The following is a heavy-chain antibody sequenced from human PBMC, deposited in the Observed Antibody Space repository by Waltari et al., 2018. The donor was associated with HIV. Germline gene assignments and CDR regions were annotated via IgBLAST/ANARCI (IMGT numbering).Heavy chain of an antibody. V-gene: IGHV4-59*01. CDR1: GGSISSYY. CDR3: ARVPLYYDILTGDFDI. D-gene: IGHD3-9*01. CDR2: IYYSGST. Sequence: QVQLQESGPGLVKPSETLSLTCTVPGGSISSYYWSWIRQTPGKGLEWIGYIYYSGSTNYNPSLKSRVTISVDTSKNQFSLKLSSVTAADTAVYYCARVPLYYDILTGDFDIWGQGTMVTVSS. J-gene: IGHJ3*02.